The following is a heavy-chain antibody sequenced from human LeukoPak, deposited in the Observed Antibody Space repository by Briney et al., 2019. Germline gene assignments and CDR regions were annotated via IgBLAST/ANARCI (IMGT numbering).Heavy chain of an antibody. D-gene: IGHD1-26*01. CDR1: GGTFSSYA. J-gene: IGHJ4*02. CDR2: IIPIFGTA. CDR3: ARETRVGATWSVSDY. Sequence: ASVKVSCKASGGTFSSYAISWVRQAPGQGLEWMGGIIPIFGTANYAQKFQGRVTITADESTSTAYMELSRLRSDDTAVYYCARETRVGATWSVSDYWGQGTLVTVSS. V-gene: IGHV1-69*13.